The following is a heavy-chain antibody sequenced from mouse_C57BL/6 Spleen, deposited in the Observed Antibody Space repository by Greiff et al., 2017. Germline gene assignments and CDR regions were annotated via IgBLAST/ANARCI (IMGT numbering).Heavy chain of an antibody. CDR1: GYAFSSYW. CDR2: IYPGDGDT. Sequence: QVQLQQSGAELVKPGASVKISCKASGYAFSSYWMNWVKQRPGKGLEWIGQIYPGDGDTNYNGKFKGKATLTADKSSSTAYMQLSSLTSEDSAVYFCARGVYYGSSYGSFDYWGQGTTLTVSS. J-gene: IGHJ2*01. CDR3: ARGVYYGSSYGSFDY. D-gene: IGHD1-1*01. V-gene: IGHV1-80*01.